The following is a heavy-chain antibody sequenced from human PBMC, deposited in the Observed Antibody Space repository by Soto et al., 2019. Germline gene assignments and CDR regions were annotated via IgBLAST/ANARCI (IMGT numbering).Heavy chain of an antibody. J-gene: IGHJ6*02. CDR3: ARDWGSVDTAVVYGYYGMDV. D-gene: IGHD5-18*01. Sequence: GGSLRLSCAASGFTFSSYGMHWVRQAPGKGLEWVAGIRYDGSNKYYADSVKGRFTITRDNSKNTLYLQMNSLRAEDTAVYYCARDWGSVDTAVVYGYYGMDVWGQGTTVTVSS. CDR1: GFTFSSYG. V-gene: IGHV3-33*01. CDR2: IRYDGSNK.